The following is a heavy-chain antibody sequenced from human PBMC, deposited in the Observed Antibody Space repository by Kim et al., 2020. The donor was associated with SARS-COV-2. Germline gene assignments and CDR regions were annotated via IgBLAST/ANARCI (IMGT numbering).Heavy chain of an antibody. D-gene: IGHD3-10*01. Sequence: NYAQKVQDRVTITADESTSTAYMELSSLRSEDTAVYYCASNYGSGSFYDYWGQGTLVTVSS. J-gene: IGHJ4*02. V-gene: IGHV1-69*01. CDR3: ASNYGSGSFYDY.